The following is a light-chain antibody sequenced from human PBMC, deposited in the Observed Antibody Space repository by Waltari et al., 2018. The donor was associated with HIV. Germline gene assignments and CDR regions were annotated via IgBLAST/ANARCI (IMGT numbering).Light chain of an antibody. V-gene: IGKV1-12*01. Sequence: DIQMTQSPSSVSASVGDRVTITCRASQDISTWLAWYQQKPGKSPRLLIYATSTLQSGAPSRFSGSGSGTEFTLSITSLQPEDFATYYCQQGNSFPLTFGGGTKVEI. CDR3: QQGNSFPLT. J-gene: IGKJ4*01. CDR2: ATS. CDR1: QDISTW.